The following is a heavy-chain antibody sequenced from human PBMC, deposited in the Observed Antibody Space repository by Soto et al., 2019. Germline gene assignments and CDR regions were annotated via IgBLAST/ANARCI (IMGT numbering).Heavy chain of an antibody. J-gene: IGHJ4*02. CDR2: ISYSGST. V-gene: IGHV4-31*03. CDR3: ARSGYSYGPNPLLY. Sequence: QVQLQESGPGLVKPSQTLSLNCTVSGGSISSGGYYWSWIRQHPGKALEWIGYISYSGSTYYTPSLKRRVTISVHTSKIQFALKLSSVTAADTAVYYCARSGYSYGPNPLLYWGQGTLVTVSS. D-gene: IGHD5-18*01. CDR1: GGSISSGGYY.